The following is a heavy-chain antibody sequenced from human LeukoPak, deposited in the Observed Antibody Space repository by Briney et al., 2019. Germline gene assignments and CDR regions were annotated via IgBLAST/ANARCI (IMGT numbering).Heavy chain of an antibody. Sequence: PSETLSLTCTVSGGSISSHYWSWIRQPPGKGLEWIGYIYYSGSTNYNPSLKSRVTISVDTSKNQFSLKLSSVTAADTAVYYGARTSGSYSNWFDPWGQGTLVTVSS. CDR2: IYYSGST. J-gene: IGHJ5*02. V-gene: IGHV4-59*11. CDR1: GGSISSHY. D-gene: IGHD1-26*01. CDR3: ARTSGSYSNWFDP.